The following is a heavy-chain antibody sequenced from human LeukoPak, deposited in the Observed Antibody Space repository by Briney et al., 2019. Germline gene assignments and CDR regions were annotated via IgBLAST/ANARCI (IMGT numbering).Heavy chain of an antibody. V-gene: IGHV4-39*07. CDR1: GGSISSSSYY. J-gene: IGHJ4*02. CDR3: ASSSGNYWLFYY. Sequence: PSETLSLTCTVPGGSISSSSYYWGWIRQPRGKGREWIATIYYSCTSYYNPSLQSPVTMSVPSSKTQFSLNLSSVTAADTAIYFCASSSGNYWLFYYWGQGALVTVSS. CDR2: IYYSCTS. D-gene: IGHD6-19*01.